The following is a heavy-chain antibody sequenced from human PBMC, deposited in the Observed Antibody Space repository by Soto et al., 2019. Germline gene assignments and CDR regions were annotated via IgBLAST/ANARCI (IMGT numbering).Heavy chain of an antibody. V-gene: IGHV1-69*02. CDR2: IIPILGIA. CDR1: GGTFSSYT. J-gene: IGHJ6*02. D-gene: IGHD3-10*01. CDR3: ARGNFYGSGGYGMDV. Sequence: SVKVSCKASGGTFSSYTISWVRQAPGQGLEWMGRIIPILGIANYAQKFQGRVTITADKSTSTAYMELSSLRSEDTAVYYCARGNFYGSGGYGMDVWGQGTTVTVSS.